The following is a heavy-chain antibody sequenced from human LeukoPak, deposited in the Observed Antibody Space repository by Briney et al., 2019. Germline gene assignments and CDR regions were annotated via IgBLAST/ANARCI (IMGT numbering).Heavy chain of an antibody. Sequence: SETLSLTRTVSGDSINRYVWTWIRQPAGRGLEWIGRIYDSGTTNYKPSLKSRVSMSVETPKNQFSLRLSSVTAADTAVYYCARQSDSGGYFEYWGQGIRVTVSS. J-gene: IGHJ4*01. D-gene: IGHD2-15*01. CDR1: GDSINRYV. CDR3: ARQSDSGGYFEY. V-gene: IGHV4-4*07. CDR2: IYDSGTT.